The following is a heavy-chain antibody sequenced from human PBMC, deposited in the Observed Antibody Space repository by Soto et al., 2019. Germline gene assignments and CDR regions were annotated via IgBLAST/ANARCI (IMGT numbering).Heavy chain of an antibody. CDR3: ARGIRNYYGMDV. J-gene: IGHJ6*02. V-gene: IGHV3-74*01. Sequence: EVQLVESGGGLVQPGGSLRLSCAASGFTFSSYWMLWVRQAPGKGLVWVSRIKYDGSNTNYAESVRCRFSITRDNAENTVYLQINSVIAEDTAIDYCARGIRNYYGMDVWGPGITVTASS. CDR2: IKYDGSNT. D-gene: IGHD5-18*01. CDR1: GFTFSSYW.